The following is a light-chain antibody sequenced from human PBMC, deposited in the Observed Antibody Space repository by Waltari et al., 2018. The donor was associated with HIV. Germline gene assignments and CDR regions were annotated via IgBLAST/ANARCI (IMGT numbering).Light chain of an antibody. CDR2: AAF. J-gene: IGKJ5*01. CDR1: QGISRY. V-gene: IGKV1-39*01. Sequence: DIEMTQSPSSLSASVGDRVTITCRASQGISRYLNWYQQKPGKAPKLLIFAAFHLQSGVPSRFSGRGSGTDFTLTISSLQPQDFATYYCEQSYNSPITFGQGTRLDIK. CDR3: EQSYNSPIT.